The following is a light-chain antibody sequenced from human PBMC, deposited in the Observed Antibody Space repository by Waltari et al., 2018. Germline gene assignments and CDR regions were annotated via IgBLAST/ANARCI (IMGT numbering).Light chain of an antibody. J-gene: IGLJ3*02. CDR1: RRDVGFYDF. Sequence: QSALTQPASVSGSPGQSITISCTGPRRDVGFYDFVSWFQQHPGKAPKVMIYKVNNRPSGVSNRFSGSKSANTASLTISGLQAEDEADYYCSSYTRRSYWVFGGGTQLTVL. CDR3: SSYTRRSYWV. V-gene: IGLV2-14*01. CDR2: KVN.